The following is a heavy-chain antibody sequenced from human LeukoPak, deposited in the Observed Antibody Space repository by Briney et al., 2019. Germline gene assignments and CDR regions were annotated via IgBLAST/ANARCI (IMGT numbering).Heavy chain of an antibody. D-gene: IGHD6-13*01. Sequence: GGSLRFSCAASGFTFSSYGMHWVRQAPGKGLEWVAFIRYDGSNKYYADSVKGRFTISRDNSKNTLYLQMNSLRAEDTAVYYCAKENIAAADTHWFDPWGQGTLVTVSS. J-gene: IGHJ5*02. CDR1: GFTFSSYG. V-gene: IGHV3-30*02. CDR2: IRYDGSNK. CDR3: AKENIAAADTHWFDP.